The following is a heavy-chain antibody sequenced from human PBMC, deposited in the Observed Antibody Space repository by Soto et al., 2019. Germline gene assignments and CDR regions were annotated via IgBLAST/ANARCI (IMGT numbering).Heavy chain of an antibody. V-gene: IGHV3-33*03. J-gene: IGHJ4*02. Sequence: QVHLAESGGGVVQPGRSLRLSCVASGFTFNNFGMHWVRQAPGKGLEWLAVIGFDGSTTYYADSVRGRCTISRDNSKNTLYLEINSLRAEDTAVYYCAKNHNYYDRSGHYYGDGGFDYWGQGTRVTVSS. D-gene: IGHD3-22*01. CDR1: GFTFNNFG. CDR2: IGFDGSTT. CDR3: AKNHNYYDRSGHYYGDGGFDY.